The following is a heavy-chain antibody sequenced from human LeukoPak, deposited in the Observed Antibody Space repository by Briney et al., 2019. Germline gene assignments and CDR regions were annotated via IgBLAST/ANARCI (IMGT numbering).Heavy chain of an antibody. CDR3: ARVIRGYYYYMDV. CDR1: GGSISSYY. V-gene: IGHV4-59*01. D-gene: IGHD3-10*01. CDR2: IYYSGSP. Sequence: SETLSLTCTVSGGSISSYYWSWLRQPPGKGLEWIGYIYYSGSPNYNPSLKCRVTISVDTSKNQFSLKLSSVTAADTAVYYCARVIRGYYYYMDVWGKGTTVTISS. J-gene: IGHJ6*03.